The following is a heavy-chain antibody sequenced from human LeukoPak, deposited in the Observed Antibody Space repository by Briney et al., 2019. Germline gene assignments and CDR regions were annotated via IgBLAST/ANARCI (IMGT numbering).Heavy chain of an antibody. D-gene: IGHD3-22*01. CDR2: IYSSGST. CDR1: GGSISSGSYY. CDR3: ARESRKIYDSSGYESSGYYYYMDV. J-gene: IGHJ6*03. Sequence: SETLSLTCTVSGGSISSGSYYWSWIRQPAGKGLEWIGRIYSSGSTNYNPSLKSRVTISVETSKNQFSLKLSSVTAADTAVYYCARESRKIYDSSGYESSGYYYYMDVWGKGTTVTISS. V-gene: IGHV4-61*02.